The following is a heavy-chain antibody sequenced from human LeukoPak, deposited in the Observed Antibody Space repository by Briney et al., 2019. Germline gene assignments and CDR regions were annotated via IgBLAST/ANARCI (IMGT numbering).Heavy chain of an antibody. D-gene: IGHD6-6*01. J-gene: IGHJ4*02. CDR1: GGSISSGGYY. Sequence: SQTLSLTCTVSGGSISSGGYYWSWIRQHPGKGLEWIGYISYSGSTYYNPSLNSRVTISVGTSKSQFSLKLSSVTAADTAVYYCARGSGRSSLYYFDYWGQGTLVTVSS. V-gene: IGHV4-31*03. CDR2: ISYSGST. CDR3: ARGSGRSSLYYFDY.